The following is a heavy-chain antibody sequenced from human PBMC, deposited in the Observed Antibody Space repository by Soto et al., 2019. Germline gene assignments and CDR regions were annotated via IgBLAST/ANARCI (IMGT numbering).Heavy chain of an antibody. J-gene: IGHJ4*02. CDR2: ISYDGSIK. V-gene: IGHV3-30*18. CDR1: GFIFSSYG. CDR3: AKGLTGYCTNGVCYAADY. D-gene: IGHD2-8*01. Sequence: QMQLVESGGGVVQPGRSLRLSCAASGFIFSSYGMHWVRQAPGKGLEWVTFISYDGSIKYYGDSVKGRFTIARDNSKNKLYLQMNSLRAEDTAVYYCAKGLTGYCTNGVCYAADYWGQGTLVTVSS.